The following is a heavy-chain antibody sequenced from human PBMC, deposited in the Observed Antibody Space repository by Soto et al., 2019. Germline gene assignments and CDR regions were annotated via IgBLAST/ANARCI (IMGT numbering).Heavy chain of an antibody. Sequence: QVQLVQSGAEVMQPGSSVKVSCKPSGGTLTIFINYPINWVRQSPGQGLEWMGGIVPNIGTVNYAQKFQGRVTMTADKSTGTVYMELSSLRSDDSALYYCARRNTAGFLRYFDNWGQGTLVTVSS. CDR1: GGTLTIFINYP. V-gene: IGHV1-69*06. J-gene: IGHJ4*02. CDR2: IVPNIGTV. CDR3: ARRNTAGFLRYFDN. D-gene: IGHD6-19*01.